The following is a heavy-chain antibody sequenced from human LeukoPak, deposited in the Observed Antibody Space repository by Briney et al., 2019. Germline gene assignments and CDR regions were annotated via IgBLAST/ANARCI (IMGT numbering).Heavy chain of an antibody. CDR1: GYTFTTYG. J-gene: IGHJ5*02. CDR3: AREIQVRTPSFDP. V-gene: IGHV1-18*01. D-gene: IGHD5-18*01. CDR2: ISAYNGNT. Sequence: ASVKVSCKASGYTFTTYGITWVRQAPGQGLEWMGWISAYNGNTNYAQKLQGRVTMTTDTSTSTAYMEPRSLRSDDTAVYYCAREIQVRTPSFDPWGQGTLVTVSS.